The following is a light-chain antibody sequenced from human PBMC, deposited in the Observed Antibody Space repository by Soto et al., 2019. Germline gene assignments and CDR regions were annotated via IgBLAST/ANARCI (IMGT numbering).Light chain of an antibody. CDR3: QQSYSTPRT. V-gene: IGKV1-39*01. J-gene: IGKJ1*01. CDR1: QSISSY. CDR2: AAS. Sequence: DIQMTQSPSSLSASVGDRVTITCRASQSISSYFNWYQQKPGKAPKLLIYAASSLQSGVTSRFSGSGAGTDFTLTISSLQPEDFSTYYCQQSYSTPRTFDQGTKVEIK.